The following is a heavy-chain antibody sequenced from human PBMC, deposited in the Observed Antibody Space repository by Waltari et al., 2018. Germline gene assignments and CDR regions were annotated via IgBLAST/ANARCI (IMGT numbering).Heavy chain of an antibody. D-gene: IGHD4-17*01. CDR3: ARISEVTTSGDYYGLDV. J-gene: IGHJ6*02. CDR2: TNTENGNT. CDR1: GYTFTTYA. V-gene: IGHV1-3*04. Sequence: QVQLVQSGAEVKSPGASVRVSCKASGYTFTTYAIHWVRQAPGHRLGWMGCTNTENGNTKDGQKCQGRVTITRDTSASRASLELSSLRSADTAVYDCARISEVTTSGDYYGLDVWGQGTTVTVS.